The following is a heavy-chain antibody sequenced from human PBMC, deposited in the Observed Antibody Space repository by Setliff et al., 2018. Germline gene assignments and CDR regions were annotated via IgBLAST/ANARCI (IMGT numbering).Heavy chain of an antibody. J-gene: IGHJ6*02. CDR2: IRSKAYGGTT. Sequence: GGALRLSCTASGFTFGYYVMSWVRQAPGKGLEWVGFIRSKAYGGTTEYAASVEGRFIISRDDSESIAYLEMNSLKTEDTAVYYCSRGLVTTYRFYYYGLDVWGQGTTVTVSS. CDR1: GFTFGYYV. CDR3: SRGLVTTYRFYYYGLDV. V-gene: IGHV3-49*04. D-gene: IGHD4-17*01.